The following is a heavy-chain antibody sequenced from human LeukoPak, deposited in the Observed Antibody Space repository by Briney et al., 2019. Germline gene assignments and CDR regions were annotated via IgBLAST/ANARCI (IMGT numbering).Heavy chain of an antibody. CDR2: INPSGGST. CDR3: ARPQTPYASESKPLDY. J-gene: IGHJ4*02. CDR1: GYTFTSYY. D-gene: IGHD3-10*01. V-gene: IGHV1-46*01. Sequence: ASVKVSCKASGYTFTSYYMHWVRQAPGQGLEWMGIINPSGGSTSYAQKFQGRVTMTRDTSTSTVYMELSSLRSEDTAVYYCARPQTPYASESKPLDYWGQGTLVTVSS.